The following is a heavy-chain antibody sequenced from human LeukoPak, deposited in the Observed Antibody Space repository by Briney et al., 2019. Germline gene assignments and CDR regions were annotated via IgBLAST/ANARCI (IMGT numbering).Heavy chain of an antibody. J-gene: IGHJ4*02. D-gene: IGHD5-18*01. CDR2: ISSSSSNI. CDR1: GFTFSNYS. Sequence: PGGSLRLSCAASGFTFSNYSMNWVRQAPGKGLEWVSSISSSSSNIYYAESVKGRFTISRDNAKNSLYLQMNSLRAEDTAVYYCARSLGYSYGYVFDYWGQGTLVTVSS. V-gene: IGHV3-21*01. CDR3: ARSLGYSYGYVFDY.